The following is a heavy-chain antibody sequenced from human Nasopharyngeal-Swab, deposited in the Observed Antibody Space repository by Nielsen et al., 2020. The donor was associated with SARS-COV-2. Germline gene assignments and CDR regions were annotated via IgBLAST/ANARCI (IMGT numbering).Heavy chain of an antibody. Sequence: SETLSLTCTVSGGSISSYYWGWIRQPPGKGLEWIGSIYYSGSTYYNPSLKSRVTISVDTSKNQFSLKLSSVTAADTAVYYCAAPWGSGTVAYFDYWGQGTLVTVSS. CDR2: IYYSGST. CDR3: AAPWGSGTVAYFDY. CDR1: GGSISSYY. D-gene: IGHD3-16*01. V-gene: IGHV4-39*01. J-gene: IGHJ4*02.